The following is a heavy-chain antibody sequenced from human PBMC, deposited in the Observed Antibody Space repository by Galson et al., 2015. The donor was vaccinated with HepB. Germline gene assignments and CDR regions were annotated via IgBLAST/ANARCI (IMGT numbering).Heavy chain of an antibody. Sequence: SLRLSCAASGFTFSNYNMNWVRQAPGKGLEWISHISYTTSTIYYADSVKGRFTISRDNAKNSLYLQMNSLRDEDTAVYYCARVTLLYYYYHAMDVWGQGTTVTVSS. CDR1: GFTFSNYN. J-gene: IGHJ6*02. CDR2: ISYTTSTI. CDR3: ARVTLLYYYYHAMDV. V-gene: IGHV3-48*02. D-gene: IGHD2-15*01.